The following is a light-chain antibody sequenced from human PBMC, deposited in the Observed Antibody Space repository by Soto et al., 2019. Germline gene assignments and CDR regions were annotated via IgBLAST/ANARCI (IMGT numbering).Light chain of an antibody. V-gene: IGLV1-47*01. CDR3: AAWDDSLSGVV. CDR1: SSNIGSNY. CDR2: RNS. Sequence: QPVLTQPPSASGTPGQRVTISCSGSSSNIGSNYVYWYQQLPGTVPQLLIYRNSERPSGVPDRFSGSKSCTSASLAISGLRFEDEADYYCAAWDDSLSGVVFGGGTKLTVL. J-gene: IGLJ2*01.